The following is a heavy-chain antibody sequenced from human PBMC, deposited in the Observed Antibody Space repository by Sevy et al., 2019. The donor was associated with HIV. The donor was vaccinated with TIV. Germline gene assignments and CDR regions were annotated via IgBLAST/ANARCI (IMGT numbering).Heavy chain of an antibody. CDR2: IRNDGSTK. V-gene: IGHV3-30*02. D-gene: IGHD4-17*01. Sequence: GGSLRLSCAASGFTFKSYGMHWVRQAPGKGLEWVTFIRNDGSTKYYADSVRGRFTASRDNSKNTLYLHMNSLRPEDTAMYYCVKGPHPAVTTSYALDVWGQGTTVTVSS. J-gene: IGHJ6*02. CDR1: GFTFKSYG. CDR3: VKGPHPAVTTSYALDV.